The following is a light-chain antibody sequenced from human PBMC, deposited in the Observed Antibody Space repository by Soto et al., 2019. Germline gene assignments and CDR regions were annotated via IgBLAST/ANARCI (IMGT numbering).Light chain of an antibody. CDR1: QSVNKY. V-gene: IGKV3-11*01. Sequence: EIVLTQSPATLSLSPGERATLSCRASQSVNKYLAWYQQKPGQAPSLLIYDASNRATGIPARFSGSGSGTDFTPTIGSLEAEDFAVYYCEQRSNWRGTFGGGTKVESK. J-gene: IGKJ4*01. CDR3: EQRSNWRGT. CDR2: DAS.